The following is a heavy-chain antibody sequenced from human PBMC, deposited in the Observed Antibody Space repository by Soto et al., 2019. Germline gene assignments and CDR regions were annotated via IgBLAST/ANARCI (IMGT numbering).Heavy chain of an antibody. D-gene: IGHD6-13*01. CDR3: ARLVYSSSCSYSDY. V-gene: IGHV1-18*01. J-gene: IGHJ4*03. Sequence: ASVKVSCKASGYTFTSYGISWVRQAPGQGLEWMGWISAYNGNTNYAQKLQGRVTMTTDTSTSTAYMELRSLRSDDTAVYYCARLVYSSSCSYSDYWGQGTLVTVSS. CDR2: ISAYNGNT. CDR1: GYTFTSYG.